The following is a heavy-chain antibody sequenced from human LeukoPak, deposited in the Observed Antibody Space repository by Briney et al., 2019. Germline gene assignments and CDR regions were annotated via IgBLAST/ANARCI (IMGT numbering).Heavy chain of an antibody. CDR3: ARSRIAARPGTFDY. J-gene: IGHJ4*02. V-gene: IGHV1-18*01. CDR2: ISAYNGNT. D-gene: IGHD6-6*01. CDR1: GYTFTSYG. Sequence: ASVKVSCKASGYTFTSYGISWVRQAPRRGLEWMGWISAYNGNTNYAQKLQGRVTMTTDTSTSTAYMELRSLRSDDTAVYYCARSRIAARPGTFDYWGQGTLVTVSS.